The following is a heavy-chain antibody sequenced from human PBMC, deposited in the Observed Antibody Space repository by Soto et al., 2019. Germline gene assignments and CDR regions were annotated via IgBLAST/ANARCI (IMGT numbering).Heavy chain of an antibody. V-gene: IGHV1-2*04. CDR1: GYTFTGYY. CDR3: ARGLSTSSSYYYYGMDV. J-gene: IGHJ6*04. CDR2: INPNSGGT. D-gene: IGHD2-2*01. Sequence: ASVKVSCKASGYTFTGYYMHWVRQAPGQGLEWMGWINPNSGGTNYAQKFQGWVTMTRDTSISTAYMELSRLRSDDTAVYYCARGLSTSSSYYYYGMDVWGKGNRVTVSS.